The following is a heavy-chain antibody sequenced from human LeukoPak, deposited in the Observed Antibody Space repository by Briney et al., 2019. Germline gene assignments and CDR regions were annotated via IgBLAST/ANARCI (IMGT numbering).Heavy chain of an antibody. CDR2: IYHSGST. J-gene: IGHJ6*03. D-gene: IGHD3-3*01. CDR1: GGSLSSYY. V-gene: IGHV4-59*01. CDR3: ARACPKGVLRFLEWSPRGSYMDV. Sequence: SETLSLTCTVSGGSLSSYYWSWIRQPPGKGLEWIGYIYHSGSTNYNPSLKSRVTISVDTSKNQFSLKLSSVPAADTAVYYCARACPKGVLRFLEWSPRGSYMDVWGKGTTVTVSS.